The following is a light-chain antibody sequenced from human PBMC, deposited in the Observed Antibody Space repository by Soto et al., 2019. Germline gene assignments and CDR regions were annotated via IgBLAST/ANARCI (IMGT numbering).Light chain of an antibody. CDR2: SAS. J-gene: IGKJ4*01. Sequence: DIQMTQSPSSLSASVGDTVTITCRAGQTITTFLNWYQQKPGKAPKLLIYSASTVQSGVPTRFSGSGSGTDFILTIRGLQPEDFATYYCEQSYTLPLSFGGGTNVEI. CDR1: QTITTF. CDR3: EQSYTLPLS. V-gene: IGKV1-39*01.